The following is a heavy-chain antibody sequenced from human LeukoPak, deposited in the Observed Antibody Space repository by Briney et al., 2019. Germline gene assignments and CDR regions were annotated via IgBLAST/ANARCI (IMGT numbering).Heavy chain of an antibody. Sequence: ASVTVSFKSSGYTFSSYGFSWVRQAPGQGLEWMGWINAYNGNTNYAQNLQGRVTMTTDTSTSTAYMELRSLRSDDTAVYYCARRQGTTLNFDYWGQGTLVTVSS. V-gene: IGHV1-18*01. J-gene: IGHJ4*02. D-gene: IGHD1-1*01. CDR2: INAYNGNT. CDR1: GYTFSSYG. CDR3: ARRQGTTLNFDY.